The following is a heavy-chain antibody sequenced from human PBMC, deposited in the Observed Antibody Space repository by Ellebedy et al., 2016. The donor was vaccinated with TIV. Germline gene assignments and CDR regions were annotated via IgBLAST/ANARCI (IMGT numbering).Heavy chain of an antibody. CDR2: IYSSGST. Sequence: SETLSLTXTVSGGSVSRRSYYWSWIRQSPGKGLEWIGYIYSSGSTKYNPSLKSRLTISADTSKKHFSLKLNSATAADTAMYYCTYGINSGAFDVWGHGTMVTVSS. J-gene: IGHJ3*01. D-gene: IGHD4-23*01. CDR3: TYGINSGAFDV. CDR1: GGSVSRRSYY. V-gene: IGHV4-61*03.